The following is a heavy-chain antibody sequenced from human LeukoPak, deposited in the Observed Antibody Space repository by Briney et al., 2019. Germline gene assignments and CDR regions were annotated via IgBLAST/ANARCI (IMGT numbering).Heavy chain of an antibody. Sequence: PSETLSLTCTVSGGSISSYYWSWIRQPAGKGLEWIGRIYTSGSTNYNPSLTSRVTMSVDTSKNQFSLKLSSVTAADTAVYYCARDWSVIVVVPAASKIGWFDPWGQGTLVTVSS. J-gene: IGHJ5*02. CDR3: ARDWSVIVVVPAASKIGWFDP. V-gene: IGHV4-4*07. D-gene: IGHD2-2*01. CDR1: GGSISSYY. CDR2: IYTSGST.